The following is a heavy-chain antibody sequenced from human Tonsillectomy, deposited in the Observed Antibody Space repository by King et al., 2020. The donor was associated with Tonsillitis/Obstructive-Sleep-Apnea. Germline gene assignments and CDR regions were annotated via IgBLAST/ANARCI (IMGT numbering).Heavy chain of an antibody. D-gene: IGHD3-9*01. CDR3: ARPQDVLRYFDWLLEDYYYYYMDV. V-gene: IGHV3-30*01. CDR1: GFTFSSYA. J-gene: IGHJ6*03. CDR2: ISYDGSNK. Sequence: VQLVESGGGVVQPGRSLRLSCAASGFTFSSYAIHWVRQAPGKGLEWVAVISYDGSNKYYADSVKGRFTISRDNSTNTLYLQMNSLRAQDTAVYYCARPQDVLRYFDWLLEDYYYYYMDVWGKGTTVTVSS.